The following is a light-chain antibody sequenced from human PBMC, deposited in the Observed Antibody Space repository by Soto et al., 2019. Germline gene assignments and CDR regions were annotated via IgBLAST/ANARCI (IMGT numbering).Light chain of an antibody. CDR1: QSVSSSY. CDR2: GAS. CDR3: QQYCSSPWT. V-gene: IGKV3-20*01. J-gene: IGKJ1*01. Sequence: EIVLTQSPGTLSLSPGERATLSCRASQSVSSSYLAWYQQKPGQAPRLLIYGASSRATGIPDRLSGSGSGTDFALTISRLEPDDLAVYYYQQYCSSPWTFGQGTKVEIK.